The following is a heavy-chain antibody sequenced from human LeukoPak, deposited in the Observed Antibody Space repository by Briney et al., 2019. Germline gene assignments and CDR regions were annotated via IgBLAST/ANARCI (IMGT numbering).Heavy chain of an antibody. CDR3: ARVGYSYGTYYYDSSGYYLDY. V-gene: IGHV4-59*01. CDR1: GGSISSYY. D-gene: IGHD3-22*01. Sequence: SETLSLTCTVSGGSISSYYWSWIRQPPGKGLEWLGYIYYSGSTNYNPSLKSRVTISVDTSKNQFSLKLSSVTAADTAVYYCARVGYSYGTYYYDSSGYYLDYWGQGTLVTVSS. J-gene: IGHJ4*02. CDR2: IYYSGST.